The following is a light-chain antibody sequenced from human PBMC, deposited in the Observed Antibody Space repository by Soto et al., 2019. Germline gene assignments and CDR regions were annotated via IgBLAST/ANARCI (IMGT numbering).Light chain of an antibody. CDR1: SSNIGAGYD. V-gene: IGLV1-40*01. CDR3: QSYDSTLTTVL. CDR2: GSY. J-gene: IGLJ2*01. Sequence: QSVLTQPPSVSGAPGQRVTISRTGSSSNIGAGYDVHWYLQLPGTAPKLLIYGSYNRPSGVPDRSSGSKSGTSASLAITGLQADDEADYYCQSYDSTLTTVLFGGGTKVTVL.